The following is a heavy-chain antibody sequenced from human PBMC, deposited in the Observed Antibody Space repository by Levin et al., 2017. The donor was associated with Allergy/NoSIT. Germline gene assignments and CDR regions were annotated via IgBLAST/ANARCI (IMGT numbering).Heavy chain of an antibody. CDR3: ASGVLEGHDYWDY. J-gene: IGHJ4*02. CDR2: INGDGSAT. V-gene: IGHV3-74*01. CDR1: GFAFRGFW. Sequence: AGGSLRLSCVASGFAFRGFWMHWVRQVPGKGLMWVSRINGDGSATNYADSVKGRFTISRDNAKKTLFLEMSNLRAEDTAVYYCASGVLEGHDYWDYWGQGTLVTVSS. D-gene: IGHD3-3*01.